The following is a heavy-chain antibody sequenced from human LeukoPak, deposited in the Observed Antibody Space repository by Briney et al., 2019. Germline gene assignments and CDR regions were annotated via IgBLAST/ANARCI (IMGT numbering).Heavy chain of an antibody. CDR3: ARGTDYYDSSGWLDP. D-gene: IGHD3-22*01. J-gene: IGHJ5*02. V-gene: IGHV4-34*01. Sequence: SETLSLTCAVYGGSFSGYYWSWIRQPPGKGLEWIGEINHSGSTNYNPSLKSRVTISLDTSQTQISLRVTSVTAADTAVYYCARGTDYYDSSGWLDPWGQGTLVTVSS. CDR1: GGSFSGYY. CDR2: INHSGST.